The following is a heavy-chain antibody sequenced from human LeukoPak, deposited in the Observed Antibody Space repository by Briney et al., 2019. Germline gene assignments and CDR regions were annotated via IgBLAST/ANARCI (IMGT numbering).Heavy chain of an antibody. Sequence: GGSLRLSCAASGFTFTNAWMTWVHQAPGKGLEWVGRIKSPTDGGTTDYAAPVKGRFTISRDDSKNTMSLQMNSLKSEDTAVYYCTYAAFDYWGQGTLVSVSS. V-gene: IGHV3-15*01. D-gene: IGHD6-25*01. CDR2: IKSPTDGGTT. J-gene: IGHJ4*02. CDR1: GFTFTNAW. CDR3: TYAAFDY.